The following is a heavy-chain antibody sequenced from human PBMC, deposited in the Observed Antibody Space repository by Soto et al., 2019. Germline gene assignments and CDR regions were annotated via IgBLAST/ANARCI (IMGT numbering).Heavy chain of an antibody. CDR3: AADVPRKVAVAGPARGMDV. CDR2: IVVGSGNT. V-gene: IGHV1-58*01. D-gene: IGHD6-19*01. CDR1: GFTFTSSA. Sequence: SLKVSCKASGFTFTSSAVQWVRQARAQRLEWIGWIVVGSGNTNYAQKFQERVTITRDMSTSTAYMELSSLRSEDTAVYYCAADVPRKVAVAGPARGMDVWGQGTTVTVSS. J-gene: IGHJ6*02.